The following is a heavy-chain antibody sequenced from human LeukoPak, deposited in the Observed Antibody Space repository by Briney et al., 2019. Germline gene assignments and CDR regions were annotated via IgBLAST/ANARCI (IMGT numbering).Heavy chain of an antibody. D-gene: IGHD6-19*01. CDR2: ISYDGSNK. CDR1: GFTFSSYG. CDR3: ARGNSGWYGHWFDP. Sequence: GGSLRLSCAASGFTFSSYGMHWVRQAPGKGLEWVAVISYDGSNKHYADSVKGRFTISRDNSKNTLYLQMNSLRAEDTAVYYCARGNSGWYGHWFDPWGQGTLVTVSS. V-gene: IGHV3-30*03. J-gene: IGHJ5*02.